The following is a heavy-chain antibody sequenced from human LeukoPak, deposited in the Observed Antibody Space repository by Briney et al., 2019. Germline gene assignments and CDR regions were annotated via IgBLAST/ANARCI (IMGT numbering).Heavy chain of an antibody. CDR2: VYYLGNP. V-gene: IGHV4-59*08. D-gene: IGHD6-19*01. CDR3: ARLRIAVAGDYYYYYYMDV. J-gene: IGHJ6*03. Sequence: SETLSLTCSASGGSISDYFWGWIRQPPGKGLEWIAHVYYLGNPTCSPSLKSRVSILVDTSKNQFSLKLSSVTAADTAVYYCARLRIAVAGDYYYYYYMDVWGKGTTVTVSS. CDR1: GGSISDYF.